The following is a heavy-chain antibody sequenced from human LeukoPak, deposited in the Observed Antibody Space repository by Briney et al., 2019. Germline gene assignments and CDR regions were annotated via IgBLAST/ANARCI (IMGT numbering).Heavy chain of an antibody. CDR2: TNGDGTDT. Sequence: GGSLRLSCAASGFTFSSYSMNWVRKAPGMGLEWVSRTNGDGTDTIYADSVMGRFTISRDNARNTLYLQMNSLRAEDTAMYYCTRDSHGGVDYWSQGTLVTVSS. D-gene: IGHD3-10*01. V-gene: IGHV3-74*01. J-gene: IGHJ4*02. CDR3: TRDSHGGVDY. CDR1: GFTFSSYS.